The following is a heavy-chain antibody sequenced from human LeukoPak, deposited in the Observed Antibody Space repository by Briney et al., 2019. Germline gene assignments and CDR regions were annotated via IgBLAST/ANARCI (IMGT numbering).Heavy chain of an antibody. J-gene: IGHJ6*02. CDR1: GFTFSSYG. CDR2: ISYDGSNK. CDR3: AKDRAIAAAGTSYYYYGMDV. Sequence: GGSLRLSCAASGFTFSSYGMHWVRQAPGKGLEWVAVISYDGSNKYYADYVKGRFTISRDNSKNTLYLQMNSLRAEDTAVYYCAKDRAIAAAGTSYYYYGMDVWGQGTTVTVSS. D-gene: IGHD6-13*01. V-gene: IGHV3-30*18.